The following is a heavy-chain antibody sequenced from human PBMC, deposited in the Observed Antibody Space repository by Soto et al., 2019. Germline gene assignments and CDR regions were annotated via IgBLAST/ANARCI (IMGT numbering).Heavy chain of an antibody. J-gene: IGHJ4*02. CDR3: AKDISGMPQFIFDY. CDR2: ISSSSSYT. Sequence: GGSLRLSCAASGFTFSDYYMSWIRQAPGKGLEWVSYISSSSSYTNYADSVKGRFTISRDNAKNSLYLQMNSLRAEDTALYYCAKDISGMPQFIFDYWGQGTLVTVSS. D-gene: IGHD1-1*01. V-gene: IGHV3-11*05. CDR1: GFTFSDYY.